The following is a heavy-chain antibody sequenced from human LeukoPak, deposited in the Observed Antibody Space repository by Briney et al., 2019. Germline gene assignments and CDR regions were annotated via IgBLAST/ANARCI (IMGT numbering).Heavy chain of an antibody. CDR1: GFTFSSYW. CDR2: IDPEVSRR. CDR3: ARVVGYYMDV. D-gene: IGHD2-21*01. J-gene: IGHJ6*03. Sequence: GGSLRLSCAASGFTFSSYWMHWVRQVPGKGLVWVSRIDPEVSRRSYADSVKGRFTISRDNAKNTLYLQMNSLRAEYTAVYYCARVVGYYMDVWGKVTTVTVSS. V-gene: IGHV3-74*01.